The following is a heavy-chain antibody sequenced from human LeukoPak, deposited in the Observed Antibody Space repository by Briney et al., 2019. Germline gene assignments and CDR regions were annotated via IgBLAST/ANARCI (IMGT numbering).Heavy chain of an antibody. Sequence: PGGSLRLSCAASGFTFSTYDMHWVRQAPGKGLECVSYISSTDVTYYPGSVKGRFPSSRENAKSSLYLQMNSLRAEDTAVYYCARGRSGSYFDSWGQGTLVAVSS. CDR3: ARGRSGSYFDS. CDR2: ISSTDVT. V-gene: IGHV3-13*04. CDR1: GFTFSTYD. J-gene: IGHJ4*02. D-gene: IGHD1-26*01.